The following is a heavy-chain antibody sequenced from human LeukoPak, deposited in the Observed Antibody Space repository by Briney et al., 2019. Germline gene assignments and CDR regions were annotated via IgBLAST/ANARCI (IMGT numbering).Heavy chain of an antibody. V-gene: IGHV3-30*03. CDR3: ALYQSDAYLYFDY. J-gene: IGHJ4*02. CDR2: ISYDGSNK. D-gene: IGHD2-2*01. Sequence: GGSLRLSCAASGFTFSSYGMHWVRQAPGKGLEWVAVISYDGSNKDYADSVKGRFTISRDSSKNTLYLQMNSLRAEDTAVYYCALYQSDAYLYFDYWGQGTLVTVSS. CDR1: GFTFSSYG.